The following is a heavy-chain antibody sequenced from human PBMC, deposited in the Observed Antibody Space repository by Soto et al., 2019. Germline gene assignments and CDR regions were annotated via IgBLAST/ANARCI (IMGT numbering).Heavy chain of an antibody. CDR1: GYTFTGYY. CDR2: INPNSGGT. V-gene: IGHV1-2*02. J-gene: IGHJ3*02. CDR3: ARRYSRSWLDAFDI. Sequence: ASVKVSCKASGYTFTGYYMHWVRQAPEQGLEWMGWINPNSGGTNYAQKFQGRVTMTRDTSISTAYMELSRLRSDDTAVYYCARRYSRSWLDAFDIWGQGTMVTVSS. D-gene: IGHD6-13*01.